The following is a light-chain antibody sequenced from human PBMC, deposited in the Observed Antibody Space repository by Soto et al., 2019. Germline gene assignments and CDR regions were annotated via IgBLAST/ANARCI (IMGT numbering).Light chain of an antibody. V-gene: IGKV1-5*03. Sequence: DLPITQSPPTLSASVGDIVPISCRASQNIDTWLAWYQQKQGKAPKLLIYKASSLESGVPLSFSGSGSGTELTLTIGSLQPDDCATYYCQQYESYPWTFGQGTKVDIK. CDR3: QQYESYPWT. J-gene: IGKJ1*01. CDR1: QNIDTW. CDR2: KAS.